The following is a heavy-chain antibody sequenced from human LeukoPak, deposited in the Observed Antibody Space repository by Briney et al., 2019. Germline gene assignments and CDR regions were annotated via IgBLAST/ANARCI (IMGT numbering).Heavy chain of an antibody. CDR2: ISNDGSRK. CDR3: ARDRAWNYFDY. J-gene: IGHJ4*02. CDR1: GFTFSRHG. Sequence: GRSLRLSCAPSGFTFSRHGMHWVRQAPGKGLEWVAIISNDGSRKYYAHSVEGRFTISRDNSKNTLYLQMVSLRAEDTAVYYCARDRAWNYFDYWGQGTLVTVSS. V-gene: IGHV3-30*03. D-gene: IGHD3-3*01.